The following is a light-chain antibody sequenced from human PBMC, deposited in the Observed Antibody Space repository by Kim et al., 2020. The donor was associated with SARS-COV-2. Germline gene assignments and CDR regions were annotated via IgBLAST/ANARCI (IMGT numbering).Light chain of an antibody. CDR2: AAS. CDR3: QQTYITPFT. CDR1: QNINIH. J-gene: IGKJ3*01. V-gene: IGKV1-39*01. Sequence: ASVGDRVTITGRTSQNINIHLNWDHQKPGRAPKLLIYAASTLQGGVPSRFSGSGSETEFTLTISSLQPEDFATYFCQQTYITPFTFGPGTKVDIK.